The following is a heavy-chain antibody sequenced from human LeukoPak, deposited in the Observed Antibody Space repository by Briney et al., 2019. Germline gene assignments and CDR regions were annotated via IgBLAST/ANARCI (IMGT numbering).Heavy chain of an antibody. CDR3: ARAPIVVVTAIQEYYFDY. D-gene: IGHD2-21*02. CDR2: IKKDGSEK. V-gene: IGHV3-7*01. Sequence: GGSLRLSCAASGFTFRDHYMTWVRQAPGKGLEWVANIKKDGSEKHYVDSVKGRFTISRDNVKNSLYLQMNSLRAEDTAVYYCARAPIVVVTAIQEYYFDYWGQGTLVTVSS. CDR1: GFTFRDHY. J-gene: IGHJ4*02.